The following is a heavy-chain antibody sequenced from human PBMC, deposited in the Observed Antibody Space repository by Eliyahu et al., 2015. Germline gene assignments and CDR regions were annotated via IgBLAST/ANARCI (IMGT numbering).Heavy chain of an antibody. J-gene: IGHJ4*02. CDR1: GXXXRSYG. D-gene: IGHD2-21*02. CDR3: AKELLTMYGDHFDH. CDR2: ISYDGSNK. V-gene: IGHV3-30*18. Sequence: QVQLVESGGGVAQPGRSLRLSCAAXGXXXRSYGMHWVRQAPGKGLEWVAGISYDGSNKYYADSMKGRFTISRDNSKNTLYLQMNNLRPEDTAIYYCAKELLTMYGDHFDHWGRGTLVTVSS.